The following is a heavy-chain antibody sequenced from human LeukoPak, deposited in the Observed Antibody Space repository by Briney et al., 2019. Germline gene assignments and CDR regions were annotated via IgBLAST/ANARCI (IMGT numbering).Heavy chain of an antibody. CDR2: IYYSGST. J-gene: IGHJ5*02. Sequence: SETLSLTCTASGGSISSGGYYWSWIRQHPGKGLEWIGYIYYSGSTNYNPALKSRVTISADTSKNQFSLRLSSVTAADTAVYYCARHRGCSGGTCKNWFDPWGQGTLVTVSS. D-gene: IGHD2-15*01. V-gene: IGHV4-31*03. CDR3: ARHRGCSGGTCKNWFDP. CDR1: GGSISSGGYY.